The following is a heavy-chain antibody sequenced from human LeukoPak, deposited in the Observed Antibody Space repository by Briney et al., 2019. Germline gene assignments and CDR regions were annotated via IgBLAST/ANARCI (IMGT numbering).Heavy chain of an antibody. D-gene: IGHD3-22*01. J-gene: IGHJ4*02. CDR2: VGGTGGST. Sequence: GGSLRLSCAASGFTFSSYDMSWVRQAPGKGLEWVSTVGGTGGSTYYADSVKGRFTISRDNSKNTLYLQMNSLRAEETAVYYCVKEWYGSSGYYHFDYWGQGTLVTVSS. CDR1: GFTFSSYD. CDR3: VKEWYGSSGYYHFDY. V-gene: IGHV3-23*01.